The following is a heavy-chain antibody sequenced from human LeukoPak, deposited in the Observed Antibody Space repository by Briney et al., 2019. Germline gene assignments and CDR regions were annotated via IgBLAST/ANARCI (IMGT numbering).Heavy chain of an antibody. CDR1: GGSFRGYY. J-gene: IGHJ5*02. CDR3: ARRIYYGSGSYYNWFDP. Sequence: SETLSLTCAVYGGSFRGYYWSWIRQPPGKGLEWIGEINHSGSTNYNPSLKSRVTISVDTSKNQFSLKLSSVTAADTAVYYCARRIYYGSGSYYNWFDPWGQGTLVTVSS. D-gene: IGHD3-10*01. CDR2: INHSGST. V-gene: IGHV4-34*01.